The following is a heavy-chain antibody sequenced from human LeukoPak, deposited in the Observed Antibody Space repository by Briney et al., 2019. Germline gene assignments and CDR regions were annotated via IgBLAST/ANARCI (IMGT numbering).Heavy chain of an antibody. CDR3: ARDHSSSGMDV. CDR2: ISSSSNYI. V-gene: IGHV3-21*01. Sequence: PGGSLRLSCAASGFTFSSYSMNWVRQAPGKGLEWVSSISSSSNYIYYADSVKGRFTISRDNAKNSLYLQINSLRAEDTAVYYCARDHSSSGMDVWGQGTTVTVSS. CDR1: GFTFSSYS. J-gene: IGHJ6*02.